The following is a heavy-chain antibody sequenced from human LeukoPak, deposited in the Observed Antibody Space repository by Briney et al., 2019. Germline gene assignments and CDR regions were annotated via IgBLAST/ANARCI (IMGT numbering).Heavy chain of an antibody. CDR3: ATAPPSSYYYYYGMDV. CDR1: GFTFSSYA. V-gene: IGHV3-23*01. D-gene: IGHD6-13*01. CDR2: ISGSGGST. J-gene: IGHJ6*02. Sequence: PGGSLRLSCAASGFTFSSYAMSWVRQAPGKGLEWVSAISGSGGSTYYADSVKGRFTISRDISKNTLYLQMNSLRAEDTAVYYCATAPPSSYYYYYGMDVWGQGTTVTASS.